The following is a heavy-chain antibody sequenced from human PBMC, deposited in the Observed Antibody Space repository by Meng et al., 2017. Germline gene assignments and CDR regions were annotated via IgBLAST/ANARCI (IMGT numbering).Heavy chain of an antibody. CDR2: TYYRSKWYN. J-gene: IGHJ5*02. Sequence: QTRSLTCAISGDSVSGNSAAWNWIRQSPSRGLEWLGRTYYRSKWYNDYAVSVKSRITINPDTSKNQFSLQLNSVTPEDTAVYYCARDYYGSGSYSTSNWFDPWGQGTLVTVSS. CDR1: GDSVSGNSAA. CDR3: ARDYYGSGSYSTSNWFDP. V-gene: IGHV6-1*01. D-gene: IGHD3-10*01.